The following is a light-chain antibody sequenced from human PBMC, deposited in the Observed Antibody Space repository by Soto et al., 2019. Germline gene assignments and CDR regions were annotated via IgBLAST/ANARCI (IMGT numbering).Light chain of an antibody. J-gene: IGLJ1*01. V-gene: IGLV2-14*01. CDR3: SSYTSSSTYV. CDR2: EVS. Sequence: QSVLTQPASVSGSPGHSITISCTGTSSDVGLYDYVSWYQQHPGKAPQLIIYEVSERPSGISTRFSGSKSGNTASLTISGLQAEDEADYYCSSYTSSSTYVFGSGTKLTVL. CDR1: SSDVGLYDY.